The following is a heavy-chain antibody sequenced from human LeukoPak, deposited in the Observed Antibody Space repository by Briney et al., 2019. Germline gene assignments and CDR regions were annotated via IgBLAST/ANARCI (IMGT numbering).Heavy chain of an antibody. CDR3: ARDLNGAGDF. J-gene: IGHJ3*01. CDR1: GCTFSGYW. V-gene: IGHV3-74*01. CDR2: ISPDGNTR. D-gene: IGHD2-8*01. Sequence: ARGGLRLSCAASGCTFSGYWMHCVRRSPGGRLLWVSNISPDGNTRSHAESVQGRFTISRDNAKNTLYLQMSSLTADDTAVYYCARDLNGAGDFWGQGTMVTVSS.